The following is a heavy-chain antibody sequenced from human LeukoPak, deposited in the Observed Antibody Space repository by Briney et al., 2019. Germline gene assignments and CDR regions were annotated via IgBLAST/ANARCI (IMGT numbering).Heavy chain of an antibody. CDR1: GGTFSSYA. D-gene: IGHD6-13*01. J-gene: IGHJ5*02. V-gene: IGHV1-69*05. Sequence: SVKVSCKASGGTFSSYAISWVRQAPGQGLELMGRIIPIFGTANYAQKFQGRVTITTDESTSTAYMELSSLRSEDTAVYYCARDSPSLYSRSSWFDPWGQGTLVTVSS. CDR3: ARDSPSLYSRSSWFDP. CDR2: IIPIFGTA.